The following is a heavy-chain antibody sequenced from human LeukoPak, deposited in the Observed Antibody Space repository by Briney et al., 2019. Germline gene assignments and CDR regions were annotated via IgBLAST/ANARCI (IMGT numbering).Heavy chain of an antibody. CDR3: ARWTFFSPGYYYYGMDV. V-gene: IGHV4-39*01. Sequence: PSETLSLTCTVSGGSISSSSHYWGWIRQPPGKGLDWIGSIYYSGSTYYNPSLMSRVTISVDTSKNQFSLKLSSVTDADTAVYYCARWTFFSPGYYYYGMDVWGQGTTVTVSS. J-gene: IGHJ6*02. CDR2: IYYSGST. CDR1: GGSISSSSHY. D-gene: IGHD3-3*01.